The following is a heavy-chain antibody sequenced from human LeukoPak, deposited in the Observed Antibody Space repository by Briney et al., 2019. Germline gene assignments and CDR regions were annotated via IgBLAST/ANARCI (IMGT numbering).Heavy chain of an antibody. CDR2: IVTAGDT. CDR3: ARGMRVVPAAMDNWFDP. D-gene: IGHD2-2*01. J-gene: IGHJ5*02. CDR1: GFTFSSYG. Sequence: GGSLRLSCAASGFTFSSYGMHWVPQATGKALEWVSSIVTAGDTYYPGSVKGRFTISRENAKNSLYLQMNSLRAGDTAVYYCARGMRVVPAAMDNWFDPWGQGTLVTVSS. V-gene: IGHV3-13*01.